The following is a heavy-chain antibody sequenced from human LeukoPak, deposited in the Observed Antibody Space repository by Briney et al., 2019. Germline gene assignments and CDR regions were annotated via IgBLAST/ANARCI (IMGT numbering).Heavy chain of an antibody. J-gene: IGHJ6*03. CDR3: ARGFWSGLPSGLAYMDV. V-gene: IGHV1-69*13. Sequence: SVKVSCKASGGTFSSYAISWVRQAPGQGGEWMGGIIPIFGTANYAQKFQGRVTITADESASTAYMELSSLRSEDTAVYYCARGFWSGLPSGLAYMDVWGKGTTVTVSS. CDR2: IIPIFGTA. CDR1: GGTFSSYA. D-gene: IGHD3-3*01.